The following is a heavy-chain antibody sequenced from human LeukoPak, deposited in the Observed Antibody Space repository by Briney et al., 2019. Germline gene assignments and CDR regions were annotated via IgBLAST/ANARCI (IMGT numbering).Heavy chain of an antibody. CDR3: AKKGGIVVVPAAPGGVY. CDR1: GFTFSSYA. J-gene: IGHJ4*02. CDR2: ISGSGGST. D-gene: IGHD2-2*01. V-gene: IGHV3-23*01. Sequence: PGGSLRLSCAASGFTFSSYAMTWVRQAPGKGLEWVSGISGSGGSTYYADSVKGRFTISRDNSKNTLYLQMNSLRAEDTAVYYCAKKGGIVVVPAAPGGVYWGQGTLVAVSS.